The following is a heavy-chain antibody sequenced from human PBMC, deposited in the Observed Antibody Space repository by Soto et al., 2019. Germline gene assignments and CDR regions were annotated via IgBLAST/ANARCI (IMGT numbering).Heavy chain of an antibody. CDR3: ARQEGNIEAMIGDFDF. D-gene: IGHD5-12*01. V-gene: IGHV1-18*01. CDR1: GYTFTTYG. J-gene: IGHJ4*02. Sequence: QVQLVQSGPEVKKPGASVMLSCKASGYTFTTYGVRWVRQAPGLGLEWMGWISAYNGNTNYAQKFHGRVTMTTAASANTAYLELRSLRSDDTAVDYCARQEGNIEAMIGDFDFWCQGTLVTVSS. CDR2: ISAYNGNT.